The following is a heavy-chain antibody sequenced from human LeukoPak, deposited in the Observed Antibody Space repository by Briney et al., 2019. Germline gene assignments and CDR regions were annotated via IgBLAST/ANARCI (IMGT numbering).Heavy chain of an antibody. V-gene: IGHV3-7*01. J-gene: IGHJ4*02. CDR1: GFTLSIYW. CDR3: VSTMTFDY. Sequence: GGSPRLSCAVSGFTLSIYWMSWVRQAPGKGLEWVANINQDGSEKYYVDSVKGRFTISRDNAKNSLYLQMNSLRAEDTAVYFCVSTMTFDYWGQGTLVTVSS. CDR2: INQDGSEK. D-gene: IGHD3-22*01.